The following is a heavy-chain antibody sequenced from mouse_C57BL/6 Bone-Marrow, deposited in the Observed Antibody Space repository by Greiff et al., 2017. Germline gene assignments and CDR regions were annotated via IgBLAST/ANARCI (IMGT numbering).Heavy chain of an antibody. CDR3: ARYYYYYGRAMDY. J-gene: IGHJ4*01. CDR2: IDPANGNT. Sequence: VQLKESVAELVRPGASVKLSCTASGFNIKNTYMHWVKQRPEQGLEWIGRIDPANGNTKYATKFQGKATITADTSSNTAYLQLSILTSEDTAIYYGARYYYYYGRAMDYWGQGTSVTGSS. V-gene: IGHV14-3*01. CDR1: GFNIKNTY. D-gene: IGHD1-1*01.